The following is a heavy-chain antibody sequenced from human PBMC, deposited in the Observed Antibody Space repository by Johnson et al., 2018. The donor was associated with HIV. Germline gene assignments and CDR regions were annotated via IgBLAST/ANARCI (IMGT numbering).Heavy chain of an antibody. CDR2: ISWNGGNT. Sequence: VQLVESGGGVVRPGWSLRLSCAASGFTFDDYGMSWVRQAPGKGLEWVSGISWNGGNTDYADSVKGRFTISRDNARNSMYLQMNSLRVEDTALYYCARVRTGDSSGYHDAFDIWGQGTMVIVSS. V-gene: IGHV3-20*04. J-gene: IGHJ3*02. D-gene: IGHD3-22*01. CDR3: ARVRTGDSSGYHDAFDI. CDR1: GFTFDDYG.